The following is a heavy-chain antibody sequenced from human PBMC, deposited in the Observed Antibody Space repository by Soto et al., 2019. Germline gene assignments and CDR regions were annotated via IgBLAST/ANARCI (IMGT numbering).Heavy chain of an antibody. CDR3: ARPYYDILTGYTHFDY. CDR1: GYTFTSYY. V-gene: IGHV1-46*03. CDR2: INPSGGST. J-gene: IGHJ4*02. D-gene: IGHD3-9*01. Sequence: EASVKVSCKASGYTFTSYYMHWVRQAPGQGLEWMGIINPSGGSTSYTQKFQGRVTMTRDTSTSTVYMELSSLRSEDTAVYYCARPYYDILTGYTHFDYWGQGTLVTVSS.